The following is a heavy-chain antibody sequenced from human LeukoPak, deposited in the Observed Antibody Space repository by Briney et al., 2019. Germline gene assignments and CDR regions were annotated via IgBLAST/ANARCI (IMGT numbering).Heavy chain of an antibody. CDR3: AKDLETGYCSGGSCHYYGMDV. CDR2: IRSDGSNK. D-gene: IGHD2-15*01. V-gene: IGHV3-30*02. J-gene: IGHJ6*02. Sequence: PGGSLRLSCAASGFTFSSYGMHWVRQAPGKGLHWVAFIRSDGSNKYYADSVKGRFTISRDNSKNTLYLQMNSLRAEDTALYYCAKDLETGYCSGGSCHYYGMDVWGQGTTVTVSS. CDR1: GFTFSSYG.